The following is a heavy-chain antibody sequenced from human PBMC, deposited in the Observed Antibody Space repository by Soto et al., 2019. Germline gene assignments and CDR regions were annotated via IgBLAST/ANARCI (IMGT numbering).Heavy chain of an antibody. CDR3: ATSYGSGSRAFD. D-gene: IGHD3-10*01. J-gene: IGHJ4*01. V-gene: IGHV1-69*02. CDR1: GDTFNFYS. Sequence: QVQLVQSGAEVKKPGSSVKVSCKASGDTFNFYSINWVRQAPGLGLEWVGRFNPILSMSNSAKKFQGRVTLTADTSATTAYMVLSSLRSDDTAMYYCATSYGSGSRAFD. CDR2: FNPILSMS.